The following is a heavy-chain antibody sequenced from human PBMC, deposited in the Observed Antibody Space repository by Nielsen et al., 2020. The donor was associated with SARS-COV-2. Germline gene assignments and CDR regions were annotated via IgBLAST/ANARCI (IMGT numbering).Heavy chain of an antibody. CDR3: ARNRGGGDLEAFDV. Sequence: SETLSLTCAVSGGSISSDNWWNWVRQPPGKGLEWIGGIYHSGNTNYKPSPKSRVTISVDKSKNHFSLELSSVTAADTAVYYCARNRGGGDLEAFDVWGQGTMVSVSS. J-gene: IGHJ3*01. V-gene: IGHV4-4*02. D-gene: IGHD2-21*02. CDR2: IYHSGNT. CDR1: GGSISSDNW.